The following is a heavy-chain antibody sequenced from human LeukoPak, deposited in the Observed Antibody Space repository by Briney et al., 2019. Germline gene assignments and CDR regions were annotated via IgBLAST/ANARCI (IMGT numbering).Heavy chain of an antibody. J-gene: IGHJ6*02. D-gene: IGHD6-13*01. CDR3: ARDRIAAAGASLYYYYGMDV. V-gene: IGHV4-59*01. Sequence: SETLSLTCTVSGGSISSYYWSWIRQPPGKGLEWIGYIYYSGSTNYNPSLESRVTISVDTSKNQFSLKLSSVTAADTAVYYCARDRIAAAGASLYYYYGMDVWGQGTTVTVSS. CDR1: GGSISSYY. CDR2: IYYSGST.